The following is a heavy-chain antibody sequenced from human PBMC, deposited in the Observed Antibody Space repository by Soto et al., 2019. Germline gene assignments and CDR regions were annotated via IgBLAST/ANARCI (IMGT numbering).Heavy chain of an antibody. CDR2: ISSSSSTI. Sequence: EVQLVESGGGLVQPGGSLRLSCAASGFTFSRYSMNWVRQAPGKGLEWVSYISSSSSTIYYADSVKGRFTISRDNAKNSLYLQMNSLRDEDTAVYYCARNTVDYYDRSGFDPLFDYWGQGTLVTVSS. D-gene: IGHD3-22*01. V-gene: IGHV3-48*02. CDR3: ARNTVDYYDRSGFDPLFDY. CDR1: GFTFSRYS. J-gene: IGHJ4*02.